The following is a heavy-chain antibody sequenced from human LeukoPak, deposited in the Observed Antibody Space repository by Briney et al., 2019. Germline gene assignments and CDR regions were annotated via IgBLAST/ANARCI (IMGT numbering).Heavy chain of an antibody. CDR3: ASISSGYSFGPIDY. J-gene: IGHJ4*02. CDR2: ISAGNGNT. V-gene: IGHV1-3*01. D-gene: IGHD3-22*01. CDR1: GYTFTSYA. Sequence: ASVKVSCKASGYTFTSYAIHWVRQAPGQRLEWMGWISAGNGNTKYSQNFQGRVTFISNTSATTAFMELSSLRSEDAAVYYCASISSGYSFGPIDYWGQGTLVTVSS.